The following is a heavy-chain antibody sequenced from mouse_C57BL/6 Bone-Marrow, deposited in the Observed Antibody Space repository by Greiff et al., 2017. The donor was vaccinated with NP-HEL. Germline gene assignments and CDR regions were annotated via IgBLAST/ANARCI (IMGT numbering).Heavy chain of an antibody. J-gene: IGHJ3*01. CDR2: IHPNSGST. CDR3: AREYYGSSPRFAY. Sequence: QVQLQQPGAELVKPGASVKLSCKASGYTFTSYWMHWVKQRPGQGLEWIGMIHPNSGSTNYNEKFKSKATLTVDKSSSTAYMQLSSLTSEDSAVYYCAREYYGSSPRFAYWGQGTLVTVSA. CDR1: GYTFTSYW. V-gene: IGHV1-64*01. D-gene: IGHD1-1*01.